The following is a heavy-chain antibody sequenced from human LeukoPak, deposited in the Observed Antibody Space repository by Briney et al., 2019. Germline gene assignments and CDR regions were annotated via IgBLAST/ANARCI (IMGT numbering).Heavy chain of an antibody. CDR1: GFTFISYA. D-gene: IGHD2-21*02. V-gene: IGHV3-23*01. J-gene: IGHJ3*02. CDR3: VRGDWYDAFDI. Sequence: GGSLRLSCAASGFTFISYAMSWVRQAPGKGLEWVSAISGSGGNTYYADSVKGRFTISRDNSKNTLCLQMNSLRVEDTAVYYCVRGDWYDAFDIWGQGTMVTVSS. CDR2: ISGSGGNT.